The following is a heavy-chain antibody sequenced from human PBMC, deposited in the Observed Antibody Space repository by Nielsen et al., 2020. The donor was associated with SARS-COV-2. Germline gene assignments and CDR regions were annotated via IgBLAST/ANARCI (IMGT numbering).Heavy chain of an antibody. Sequence: GESLKISCAASGFTFSSYSMNWVRQAPGKGLEWASSISSSSYIYYADSVKGRFTISRDNAKNSLYLQMNSLRAEDTAVYYCASCLAYCGGDGYWGQGTLVTVSS. J-gene: IGHJ4*02. CDR2: ISSSSYI. CDR1: GFTFSSYS. D-gene: IGHD2-21*02. CDR3: ASCLAYCGGDGY. V-gene: IGHV3-21*01.